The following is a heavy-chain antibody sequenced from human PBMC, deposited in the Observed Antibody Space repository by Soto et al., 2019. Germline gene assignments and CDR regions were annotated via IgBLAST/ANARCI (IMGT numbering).Heavy chain of an antibody. CDR1: GFTFTRYS. CDR3: ARESEDLTSNFDY. V-gene: IGHV3-21*06. Sequence: PGGSLRLSCAASGFTFTRYSMNWVRQAPGKGLEWVSSISSTTNYIYYGDSMKGRFTITRDNGKNSLYLEIHSLRAEETAVYYCARESEDLTSNFDYWGQGTLVTVSS. CDR2: ISSTTNYI. J-gene: IGHJ4*02.